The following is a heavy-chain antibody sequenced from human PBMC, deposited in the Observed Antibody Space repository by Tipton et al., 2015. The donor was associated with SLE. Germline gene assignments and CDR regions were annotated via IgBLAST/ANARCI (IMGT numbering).Heavy chain of an antibody. V-gene: IGHV3-74*01. J-gene: IGHJ3*02. D-gene: IGHD3-10*01. Sequence: SLRLSCVASGFTFNDYWMPWVRQAPGEGLVWVSRINVDGNSISYADSVKGRFTISRDNAKKTVHLQLSNLRDEDTAIYYCTRVSVAGAQALDIWGQGTTVTVSS. CDR3: TRVSVAGAQALDI. CDR2: INVDGNSI. CDR1: GFTFNDYW.